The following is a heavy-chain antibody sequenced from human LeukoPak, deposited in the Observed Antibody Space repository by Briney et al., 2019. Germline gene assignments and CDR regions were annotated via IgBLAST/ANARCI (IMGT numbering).Heavy chain of an antibody. D-gene: IGHD2-15*01. CDR1: GYTFTGHY. J-gene: IGHJ4*02. CDR3: ARGYCSGGSCSENY. Sequence: ASVKVSFKASGYTFTGHYMHWVRQAPGQGLEWMGWIYPASGGTRYAQKFQGRVTMTRDTSISTAYMELSRLTSDDTAVYYCARGYCSGGSCSENYWGQGTLVTVSS. V-gene: IGHV1-2*02. CDR2: IYPASGGT.